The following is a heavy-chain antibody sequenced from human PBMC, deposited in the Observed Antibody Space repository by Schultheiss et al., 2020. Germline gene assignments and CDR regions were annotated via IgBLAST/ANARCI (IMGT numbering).Heavy chain of an antibody. CDR1: GGSISSYY. CDR3: ASNSGARMGFTSKYYYYYGMDV. J-gene: IGHJ6*02. Sequence: GSLRLSCTVSGGSISSYYWSWIRQPPGKGLEWIGYIYYSGSTNYNPSLKSRVTISVDTSKNQFSLKLSSVTAADTAVYYCASNSGARMGFTSKYYYYYGMDVWGQGTTVTVSS. CDR2: IYYSGST. V-gene: IGHV4-59*12. D-gene: IGHD2-21*01.